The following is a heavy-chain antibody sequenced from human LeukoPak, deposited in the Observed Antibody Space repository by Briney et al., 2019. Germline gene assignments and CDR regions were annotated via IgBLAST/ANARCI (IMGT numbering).Heavy chain of an antibody. Sequence: GGSLRLSCAASGFTFSSYGMHWVRQAPGKGLEWVAVISYDGSNKYYADSVKGRFTISRDNSKNTLYLQMSSLRAEDTAVYYCAKEGSSGGDWFDPWGQGTLVTVSS. J-gene: IGHJ5*02. D-gene: IGHD6-19*01. CDR2: ISYDGSNK. V-gene: IGHV3-30*18. CDR1: GFTFSSYG. CDR3: AKEGSSGGDWFDP.